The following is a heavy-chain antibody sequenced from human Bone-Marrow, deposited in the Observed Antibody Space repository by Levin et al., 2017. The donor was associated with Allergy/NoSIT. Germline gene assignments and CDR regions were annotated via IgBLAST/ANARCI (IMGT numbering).Heavy chain of an antibody. J-gene: IGHJ4*02. CDR1: NGSISSSIYY. D-gene: IGHD3-16*02. CDR3: ARHFVHEDCIWGRYRGDHDYFDY. Sequence: MSSETLSLTCTVSNGSISSSIYYWCWIRQPPGKGLEYVGSTYYSGDTFYTPSLSSRATISADTSNNQFSLKLRSVTAADTAVYYCARHFVHEDCIWGRYRGDHDYFDYWGQGAPVTVSS. CDR2: TYYSGDT. V-gene: IGHV4-39*01.